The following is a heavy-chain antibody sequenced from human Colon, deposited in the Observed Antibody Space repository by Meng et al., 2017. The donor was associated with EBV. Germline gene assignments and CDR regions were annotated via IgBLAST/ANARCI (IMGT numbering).Heavy chain of an antibody. CDR1: GYTFTIYA. D-gene: IGHD3-9*01. CDR2: SKNKANSYTT. CDR3: ATMGSGFLTGYWTYFDY. Sequence: VQLVQPGAEVKNPGAPVKVSYTASGYTFTIYAVHWVRQAPGKGLEWVGRSKNKANSYTTEYAASVKGRFTISRDDSKNSLYLQMNSLRAEDTAVYYCATMGSGFLTGYWTYFDYWGQGTLVTVSS. V-gene: IGHV3-72*01. J-gene: IGHJ4*02.